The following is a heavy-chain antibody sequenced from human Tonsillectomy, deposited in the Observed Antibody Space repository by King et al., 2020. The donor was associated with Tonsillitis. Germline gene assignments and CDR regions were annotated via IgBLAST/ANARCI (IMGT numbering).Heavy chain of an antibody. CDR1: GCTFSSYA. J-gene: IGHJ4*01. CDR2: IIPILGIA. D-gene: IGHD3-10*01. Sequence: QLVQSGAEVKKPGSSVKVSCKASGCTFSSYAISWVRQAPGQGLEWMGRIIPILGIANYAQKFQGRVTITADKSTSTAYMELSSLRSEGTAGCYCARHTSYYYGAGRYSTPPMEPGYFDYSGHGTLV. CDR3: ARHTSYYYGAGRYSTPPMEPGYFDY. V-gene: IGHV1-69*09.